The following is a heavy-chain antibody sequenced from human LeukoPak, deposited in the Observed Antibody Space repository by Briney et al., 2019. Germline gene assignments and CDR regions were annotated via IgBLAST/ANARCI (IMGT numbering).Heavy chain of an antibody. CDR2: ISTYNGDT. J-gene: IGHJ4*02. CDR3: ARQGPETRYYGSGSYNY. V-gene: IGHV1-18*01. CDR1: GYTFTSYG. Sequence: ASVKVSCKASGYTFTSYGISWVRQAPGQGLEWMGWISTYNGDTNYAQKLQGRVTMTTDTSTSTAYMELRSLRSDDTAVYYCARQGPETRYYGSGSYNYWGQGTLVTVSS. D-gene: IGHD3-10*01.